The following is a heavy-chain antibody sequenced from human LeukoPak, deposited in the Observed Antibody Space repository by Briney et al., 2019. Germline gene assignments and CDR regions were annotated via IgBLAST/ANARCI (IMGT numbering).Heavy chain of an antibody. Sequence: GGSLRLSCAASGFTFSSYAMSWVRQAPGKGLEWVSAISGSGGGTYYADSVKGRFTISRDNSKNTLYLQMNSLRAEDTAVYYCANCVRGYSYGYRGMDVWGQGTTVTVSS. J-gene: IGHJ6*02. CDR3: ANCVRGYSYGYRGMDV. V-gene: IGHV3-23*01. D-gene: IGHD5-18*01. CDR1: GFTFSSYA. CDR2: ISGSGGGT.